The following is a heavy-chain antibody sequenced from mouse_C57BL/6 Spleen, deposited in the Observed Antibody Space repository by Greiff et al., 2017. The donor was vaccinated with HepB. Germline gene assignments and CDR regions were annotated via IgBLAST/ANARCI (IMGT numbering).Heavy chain of an antibody. CDR2: IRLKSDNYAT. V-gene: IGHV6-3*01. Sequence: EVKVEESGGGLVQPGGSMKLSCVASGFTFSNYWMNWVRQSPEKGLEWVAQIRLKSDNYATHYAESVKGRFTISRDDSKSSVYLQMNNLRAEDTGIYYCTGLYDYDGYYYAMDYWGQGTSVTVSS. CDR3: TGLYDYDGYYYAMDY. D-gene: IGHD2-4*01. J-gene: IGHJ4*01. CDR1: GFTFSNYW.